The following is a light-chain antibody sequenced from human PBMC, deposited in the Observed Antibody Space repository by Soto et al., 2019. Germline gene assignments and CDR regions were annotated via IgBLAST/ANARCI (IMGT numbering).Light chain of an antibody. Sequence: QSVLTQPPSVSAAPGQRVTISCSGSSSNIGTNYVSWYRHLPGTAPKVISYDNNKRPSGIPDRFSASKSGTSATLGITGLRTEDEADYYCGTWDSSLSSWVFGGGTQLTVL. CDR3: GTWDSSLSSWV. J-gene: IGLJ3*02. CDR2: DNN. V-gene: IGLV1-51*01. CDR1: SSNIGTNY.